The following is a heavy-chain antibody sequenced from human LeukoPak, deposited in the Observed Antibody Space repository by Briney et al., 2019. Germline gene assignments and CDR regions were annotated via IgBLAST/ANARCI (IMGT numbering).Heavy chain of an antibody. CDR2: IIPILGIA. V-gene: IGHV1-69*04. CDR1: GGTFSSYA. Sequence: ASVKVSCKASGGTFSSYAISWVRQAPGRGLEWMGRIIPILGIANYAQKFQGRVTITADKSTSTAYMELSSLRSEDTAVYYCARDSSGFDYWGQGTLVTVSS. J-gene: IGHJ4*02. D-gene: IGHD6-19*01. CDR3: ARDSSGFDY.